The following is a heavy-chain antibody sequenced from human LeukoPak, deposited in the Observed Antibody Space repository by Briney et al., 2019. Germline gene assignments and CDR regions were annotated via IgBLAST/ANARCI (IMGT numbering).Heavy chain of an antibody. CDR3: ARVTAAGTWTFDI. V-gene: IGHV1-69*05. Sequence: GASVKVSCKASGGTFSSYAISWVRQAPGQGLEWMGGIIPIFGTANYAQKFQGRVAITTDESTSTAYMELSSLRSEDTAVYYCARVTAAGTWTFDIWGQGTTVTVSS. J-gene: IGHJ3*02. CDR1: GGTFSSYA. CDR2: IIPIFGTA. D-gene: IGHD6-13*01.